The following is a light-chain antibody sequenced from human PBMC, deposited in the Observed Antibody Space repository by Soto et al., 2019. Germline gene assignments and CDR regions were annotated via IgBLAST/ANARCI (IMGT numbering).Light chain of an antibody. CDR2: MGF. CDR3: MQALESPPT. CDR1: QSLLNRNGQNC. J-gene: IGKJ4*01. V-gene: IGKV2-28*01. Sequence: DIVMTQSPLSLPVTPGEPASISCRSSQSLLNRNGQNCLDWYLQKPGHSPQLLIHMGFIRAYGVLDRFCGSGSGTYFTLTISRVEAEDVGVYYCMQALESPPTFGGGTKVEIK.